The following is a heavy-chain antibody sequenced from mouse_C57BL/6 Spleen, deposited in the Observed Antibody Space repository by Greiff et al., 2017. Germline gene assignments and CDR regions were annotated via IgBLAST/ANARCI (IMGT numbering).Heavy chain of an antibody. D-gene: IGHD1-1*01. CDR2: IYPGDGDT. V-gene: IGHV1-80*01. CDR1: GYAFSSYW. CDR3: ARCSEHYGSSFAY. Sequence: QVQLQQSGAELVKPGASVKISCKASGYAFSSYWMNWVKQGPGQGLEWIGQIYPGDGDTNYNGKFKGKATLTADKSSSTAYMQLRSLTSEDSAVYFCARCSEHYGSSFAYWGQGTLVTVSA. J-gene: IGHJ3*01.